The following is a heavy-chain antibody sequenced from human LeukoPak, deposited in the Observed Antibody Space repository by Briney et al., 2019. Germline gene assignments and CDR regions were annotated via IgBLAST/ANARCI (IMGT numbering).Heavy chain of an antibody. Sequence: GGSLRLSWAASGFTFSSYAMPWVRQAPGKGLEWVSSISSSSSYIYYADSVKGRFTISRDNAKNSLYLQMNSLRAEDTAVYYCARDRTWIPFDIWGQGTMVTVSS. J-gene: IGHJ3*02. CDR1: GFTFSSYA. D-gene: IGHD5-18*01. CDR2: ISSSSSYI. V-gene: IGHV3-21*01. CDR3: ARDRTWIPFDI.